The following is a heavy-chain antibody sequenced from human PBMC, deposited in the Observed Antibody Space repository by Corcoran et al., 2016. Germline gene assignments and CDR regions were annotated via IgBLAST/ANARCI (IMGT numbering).Heavy chain of an antibody. CDR1: GGTFSSYA. Sequence: QVQLVQSGAEVKKPGSSVKVSCKASGGTFSSYAISWVRQAPGQGLEWMGGIIPIFGTANYAQKFQGRVTITADKSTSTAYMELSSLRSEDTAVYYCARAMPLLRFLEWLPYYGMDVWGQGTTVTVSS. CDR2: IIPIFGTA. J-gene: IGHJ6*02. CDR3: ARAMPLLRFLEWLPYYGMDV. D-gene: IGHD3-3*01. V-gene: IGHV1-69*06.